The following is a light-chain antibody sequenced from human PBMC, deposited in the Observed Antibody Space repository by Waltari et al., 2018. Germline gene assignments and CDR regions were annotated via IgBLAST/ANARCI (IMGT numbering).Light chain of an antibody. CDR1: QSVGRS. J-gene: IGKJ4*02. CDR2: GAS. CDR3: QHYVRLPVT. Sequence: EIVLTQSPGILSLSPGEGATLSCRASQSVGRSLAWYQQKPGQAPRLVISGASNRASGIPDRFSGSGSGTDFSLTISRLEPEYFAVYYCQHYVRLPVTFGRGTKVEIK. V-gene: IGKV3-20*01.